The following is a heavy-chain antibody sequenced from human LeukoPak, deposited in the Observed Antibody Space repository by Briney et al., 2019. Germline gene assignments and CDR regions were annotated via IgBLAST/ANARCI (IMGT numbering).Heavy chain of an antibody. D-gene: IGHD1-26*01. V-gene: IGHV3-15*01. CDR2: IKSKTDGGTT. Sequence: TGGSLRLSCAASGFTFSNAWMSWVRQAPGKWREWVGRIKSKTDGGTTDYAAPVKGRFTISRDDSKNTLYLQMNSMKTEDTAVYYCTPGVGASKFDSWGQGTLVTVSS. CDR1: GFTFSNAW. J-gene: IGHJ4*02. CDR3: TPGVGASKFDS.